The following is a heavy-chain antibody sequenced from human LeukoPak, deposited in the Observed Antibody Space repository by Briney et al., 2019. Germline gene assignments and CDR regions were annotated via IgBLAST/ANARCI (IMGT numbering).Heavy chain of an antibody. CDR2: IRTKAYGGTT. CDR3: TRGYGGALDI. V-gene: IGHV3-49*04. Sequence: GGSLRLSCAGSGSSFGDYAMNWVRQAPGKGLECVSFIRTKAYGGTTEYAASVQGRFTISRDDSKSIAYLQMNSLKTEDTAVYYCTRGYGGALDIRGQGTMVTVSS. CDR1: GSSFGDYA. J-gene: IGHJ3*02. D-gene: IGHD3-16*01.